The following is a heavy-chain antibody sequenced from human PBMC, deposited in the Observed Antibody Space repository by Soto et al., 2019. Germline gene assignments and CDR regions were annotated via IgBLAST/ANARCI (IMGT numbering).Heavy chain of an antibody. V-gene: IGHV2-5*01. CDR2: IYWNDDK. CDR1: GFSLSTSGVG. CDR3: ARIQPMGYAFDI. D-gene: IGHD5-18*01. J-gene: IGHJ3*02. Sequence: SGPTLVNPTQTLTLTCTFSGFSLSTSGVGVGWIRQPPGKALEWLALIYWNDDKRYSPSLKSRLTITKDTSKNQVVLTMTNMDPVDTATYYCARIQPMGYAFDIWGQGTMVTVSS.